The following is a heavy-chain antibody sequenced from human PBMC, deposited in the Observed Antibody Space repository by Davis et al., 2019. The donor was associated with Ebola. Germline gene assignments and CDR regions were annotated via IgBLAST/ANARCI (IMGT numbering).Heavy chain of an antibody. CDR3: ARWGMDV. Sequence: SETLSLTCAVSGGSISSSNWWSWVRQPPGEGLEWIGEIYHSGSTNYNPSLKSRVTISVDTSKNQFSLKLSSVTAADTAVYYCARWGMDVWGQGTTVTVSS. J-gene: IGHJ6*02. V-gene: IGHV4-4*02. CDR1: GGSISSSNW. CDR2: IYHSGST.